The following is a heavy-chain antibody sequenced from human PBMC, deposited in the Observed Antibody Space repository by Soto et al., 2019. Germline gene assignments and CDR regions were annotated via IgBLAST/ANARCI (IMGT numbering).Heavy chain of an antibody. Sequence: SETLSLTCAVYCGSFSGYYWIWIRQPPGKGLEWIGEINHSGSTNYNPSLKSRVTISVDTSKNQFSLKLSSVTAADTAVYYCARGKYSSSWLLDYWGQGTLVTVSS. D-gene: IGHD6-13*01. V-gene: IGHV4-34*01. CDR2: INHSGST. CDR3: ARGKYSSSWLLDY. CDR1: CGSFSGYY. J-gene: IGHJ4*02.